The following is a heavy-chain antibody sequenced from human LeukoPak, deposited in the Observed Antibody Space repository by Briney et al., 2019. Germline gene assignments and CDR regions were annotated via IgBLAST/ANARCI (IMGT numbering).Heavy chain of an antibody. V-gene: IGHV4-38-2*02. J-gene: IGHJ5*02. CDR3: ARGTIGITIFGFDP. D-gene: IGHD3-3*01. CDR2: IYHSGST. CDR1: GYSISSGYY. Sequence: SETLSLTCTVSGYSISSGYYWGWIRQPPGKGLEWIGNIYHSGSTYYNPSLKSRVTISVDTSKNQFSLKLSSVTAADTAVYYCARGTIGITIFGFDPWGQGTLVTVSS.